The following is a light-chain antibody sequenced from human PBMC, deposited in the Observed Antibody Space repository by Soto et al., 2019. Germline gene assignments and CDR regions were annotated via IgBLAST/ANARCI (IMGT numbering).Light chain of an antibody. V-gene: IGLV2-11*01. CDR1: SRDVGDYNS. CDR2: DVS. CDR3: CSYVGGYSYV. J-gene: IGLJ1*01. Sequence: QSVLTRARAVSGSPGQSVTVSCIGTSRDVGDYNSVSWYQQHPGKAPKLMIYDVSKRPSGVPDRFSGSKSGNTASLTISGLQAEDEADYYCCSYVGGYSYVFGIGTKVTVL.